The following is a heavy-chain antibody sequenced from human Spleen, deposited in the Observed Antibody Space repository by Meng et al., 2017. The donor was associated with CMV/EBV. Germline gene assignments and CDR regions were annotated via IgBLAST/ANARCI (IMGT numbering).Heavy chain of an antibody. CDR2: IIPIFGTA. V-gene: IGHV1-69*05. J-gene: IGHJ6*02. CDR3: ARDRLTAMVTYYYGMDV. D-gene: IGHD5-18*01. Sequence: SVKVSCKASGGSFSSYAISWVRQAPGQGLEWMGGIIPIFGTANYAQKFQGRVTITTDESTSTAYMELSSLRSEDTAVYYCARDRLTAMVTYYYGMDVWGQGTTVTVSS. CDR1: GGSFSSYA.